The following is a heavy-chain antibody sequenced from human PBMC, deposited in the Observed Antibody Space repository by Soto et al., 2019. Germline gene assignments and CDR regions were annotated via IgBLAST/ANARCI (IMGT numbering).Heavy chain of an antibody. CDR3: ARGRHSSSSGYYYYYYGMDV. CDR1: GASISTSGSHY. Sequence: PSETLSLTCTVSGASISTSGSHYWGWIRQPPGKGLEWIGNIYYIGNTHYNPSLKSRVTLSVDTSKNQFSLKLSSVTAADTAVYYCARGRHSSSSGYYYYYYGMDVWGQGTTVTVSS. V-gene: IGHV4-39*01. CDR2: IYYIGNT. D-gene: IGHD6-13*01. J-gene: IGHJ6*02.